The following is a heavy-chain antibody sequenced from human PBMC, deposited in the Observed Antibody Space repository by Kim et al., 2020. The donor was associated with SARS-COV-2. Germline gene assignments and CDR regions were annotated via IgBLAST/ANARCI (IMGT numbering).Heavy chain of an antibody. CDR3: ARARYSVPYWYYMDV. D-gene: IGHD1-26*01. V-gene: IGHV3-66*01. J-gene: IGHJ6*03. CDR1: GFTLSSNY. CDR2: ICGDGRT. Sequence: GGSLRLSCTASGFTLSSNYMTWVRQAPGKGLEWVSVICGDGRTYYADSVKGRFTLSRANSKNMLSLQMNDLRAEDMAAYFCARARYSVPYWYYMDVWGKGTTVTVSS.